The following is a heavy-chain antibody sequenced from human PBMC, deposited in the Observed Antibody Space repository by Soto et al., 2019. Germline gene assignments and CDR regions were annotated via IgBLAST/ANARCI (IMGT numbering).Heavy chain of an antibody. Sequence: QVQLQESGPGLVKPSQTLSLTCTVSGGSITSGGYYWSWIRQHPGKGLEWLGYIYDSGSTFYNPSLKSRISLSVDTSKNQFSLKLSSVTVADTAVYFCARKQAGYFYGIDYWCQGTLVTVSS. J-gene: IGHJ4*02. CDR1: GGSITSGGYY. CDR2: IYDSGST. D-gene: IGHD3-10*01. V-gene: IGHV4-31*03. CDR3: ARKQAGYFYGIDY.